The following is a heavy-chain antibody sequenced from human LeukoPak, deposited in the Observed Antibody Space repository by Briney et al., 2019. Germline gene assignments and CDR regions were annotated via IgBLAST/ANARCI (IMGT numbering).Heavy chain of an antibody. D-gene: IGHD2-2*01. CDR1: GGSISGYY. CDR2: IYYSGST. Sequence: SETLSLTCTVSGGSISGYYWSWIRQHPGKGLEWIGYIYYSGSTYYNPSLKSRVTISVDTSKNQFSLKLSSVTAADTAVYYCARAGIVVVPAAIGFDPWGQGTLVTVSS. V-gene: IGHV4-31*03. J-gene: IGHJ5*02. CDR3: ARAGIVVVPAAIGFDP.